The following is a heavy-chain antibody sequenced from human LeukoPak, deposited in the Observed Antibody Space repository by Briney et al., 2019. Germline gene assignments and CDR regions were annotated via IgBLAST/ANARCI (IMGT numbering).Heavy chain of an antibody. Sequence: SQTLSLTCTVSGGSISSGSYYWSWIRQPAGKGLEWIGRIYTSGSTNYNPSLKSRVTISVDTSKNQFSLKLSSVTAADTAVYYCARKEYPRTFDYWGQGTLVTVSS. V-gene: IGHV4-61*02. D-gene: IGHD6-6*01. J-gene: IGHJ4*02. CDR1: GGSISSGSYY. CDR3: ARKEYPRTFDY. CDR2: IYTSGST.